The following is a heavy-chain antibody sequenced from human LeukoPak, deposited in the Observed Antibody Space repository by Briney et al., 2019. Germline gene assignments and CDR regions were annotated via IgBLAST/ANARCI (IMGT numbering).Heavy chain of an antibody. CDR3: ARLKRITMVRGVATYYFDY. J-gene: IGHJ4*02. Sequence: SETLSLTCAVYGGSFSGYYWSWIRQPPGKGLEWIGEINHSGSTNYNPSLKSRVTISVDTSKNQFSLKLSSVTAADTAVYYCARLKRITMVRGVATYYFDYWGQGTLVTVSS. V-gene: IGHV4-34*01. D-gene: IGHD3-10*01. CDR2: INHSGST. CDR1: GGSFSGYY.